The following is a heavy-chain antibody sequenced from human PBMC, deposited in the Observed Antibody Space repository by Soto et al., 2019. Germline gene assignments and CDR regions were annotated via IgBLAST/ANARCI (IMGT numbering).Heavy chain of an antibody. Sequence: QVQLQESGPGLVKPSETLSLTCTVSGGSISSYYWSWIRQPPGKGLEWIGYIYYSGSTNYNPSLKSRVTISVDTSKNQFSLKLSSVTAADTAVYYCARRKYSSSPDDYWGQGTLVTVSS. V-gene: IGHV4-59*08. CDR3: ARRKYSSSPDDY. J-gene: IGHJ4*02. D-gene: IGHD6-6*01. CDR2: IYYSGST. CDR1: GGSISSYY.